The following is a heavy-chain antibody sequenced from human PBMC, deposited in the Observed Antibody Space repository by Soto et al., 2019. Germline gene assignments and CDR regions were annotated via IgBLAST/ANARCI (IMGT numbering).Heavy chain of an antibody. CDR1: GGSFSGYY. V-gene: IGHV4-34*01. CDR2: INHSGST. CDR3: ARGKDIVVVPAAIDLDY. J-gene: IGHJ4*02. D-gene: IGHD2-2*01. Sequence: SETLSLTCAVYGGSFSGYYWSWIRQPPGKGLEWIGEINHSGSTNYNPSLKSRVTISVDTSKNQFSLKLSSVTAADTAVYYCARGKDIVVVPAAIDLDYWGQGTLVTVSS.